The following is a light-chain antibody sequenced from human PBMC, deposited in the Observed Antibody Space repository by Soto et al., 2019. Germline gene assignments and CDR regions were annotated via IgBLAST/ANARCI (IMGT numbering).Light chain of an antibody. CDR1: QSISSW. CDR2: KAS. Sequence: DIQMTQSPSTLSASVGDRVTITCRASQSISSWLAWYQQKPGKAPKLLIYKASSLESGVPSRFSGSGSGTEFTLTISSLQPDDFATDYCDQYNSHTWTFGQGTKV. J-gene: IGKJ1*01. V-gene: IGKV1-5*03. CDR3: DQYNSHTWT.